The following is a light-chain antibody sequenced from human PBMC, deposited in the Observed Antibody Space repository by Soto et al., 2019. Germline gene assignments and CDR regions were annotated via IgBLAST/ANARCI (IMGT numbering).Light chain of an antibody. V-gene: IGKV3-15*01. Sequence: EIVMTQSPATLSVSPGERATLSCRASQSINSGLAWYQQKPGQAPRLLIYGASTRATGIPARFSGSGSGTEFTLTISSLQSEDFGVYYCQQYDNWRAFGQGTKVDIK. CDR2: GAS. J-gene: IGKJ1*01. CDR3: QQYDNWRA. CDR1: QSINSG.